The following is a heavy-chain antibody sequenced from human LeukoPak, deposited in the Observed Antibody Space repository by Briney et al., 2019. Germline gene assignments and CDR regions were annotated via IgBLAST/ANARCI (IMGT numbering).Heavy chain of an antibody. Sequence: PGGSLRLSCAASGFTFSSYWMSWVRQAPGKGLEWVANIKQDGSEKYYVDSVKGRFTISRDNAKNSLYLQTNSLRAEDTAVYNCAREWFGELLEIYWYFDLWGRGTLVTVSS. V-gene: IGHV3-7*03. CDR2: IKQDGSEK. CDR3: AREWFGELLEIYWYFDL. D-gene: IGHD3-10*01. CDR1: GFTFSSYW. J-gene: IGHJ2*01.